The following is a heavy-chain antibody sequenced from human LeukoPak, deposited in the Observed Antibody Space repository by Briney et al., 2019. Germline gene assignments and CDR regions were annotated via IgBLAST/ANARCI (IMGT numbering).Heavy chain of an antibody. J-gene: IGHJ4*02. V-gene: IGHV3-48*04. CDR3: AKREGGYSYGYFDY. CDR1: GFAFSGYS. CDR2: ISTAGTTV. D-gene: IGHD5-18*01. Sequence: GGSLRLSCAASGFAFSGYSLNWVRQAPGKGLEWISYISTAGTTVYYADSVKGRFAISRDNAKNSLYLQMNSLRVGDTAVYYCAKREGGYSYGYFDYWGQGTLVTVSS.